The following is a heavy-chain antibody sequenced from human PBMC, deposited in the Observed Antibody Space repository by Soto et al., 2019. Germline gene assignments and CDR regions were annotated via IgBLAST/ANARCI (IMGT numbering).Heavy chain of an antibody. J-gene: IGHJ4*02. CDR2: IYYSGST. CDR1: GGSISSGDYY. D-gene: IGHD2-21*02. Sequence: QVQLQESGPGLVKPSQTLSLTCTVSGGSISSGDYYWSWIRQPPGKGLEWIGYIYYSGSTYYNPSLKSRVTTSADPSRYHFALKLSSVTAADTAVYYCARDRGAYCGGDCCLDYWGQGTLVTVSS. V-gene: IGHV4-30-4*01. CDR3: ARDRGAYCGGDCCLDY.